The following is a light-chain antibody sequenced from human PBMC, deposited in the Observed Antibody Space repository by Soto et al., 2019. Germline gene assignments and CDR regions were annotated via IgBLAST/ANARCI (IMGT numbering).Light chain of an antibody. Sequence: EIVLTQSPGTLSLSPGERATLSCRASRSLSSSYVVWYQQKPGQAPMLLIYAASRRATGIPDRFSGSGSATEYNLNISRLEPEDFAVYACQQQGTFGQGTKLEIK. CDR3: QQQGT. V-gene: IGKV3-20*01. CDR1: RSLSSSY. CDR2: AAS. J-gene: IGKJ2*01.